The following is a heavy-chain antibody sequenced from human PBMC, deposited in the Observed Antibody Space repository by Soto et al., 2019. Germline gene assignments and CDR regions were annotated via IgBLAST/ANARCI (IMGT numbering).Heavy chain of an antibody. V-gene: IGHV4-59*08. CDR2: IYYSGST. CDR1: GGAISRYY. CDR3: ARSPHIQLWSYPSDY. D-gene: IGHD5-18*01. Sequence: SETLSLTCTVSGGAISRYYWSWIRQTPGKGLEWLGYIYYSGSTNYNPSLKSRVTISVDTAKNQFSLKLSSVTAADTAVYYCARSPHIQLWSYPSDYWGQGTLVTVSS. J-gene: IGHJ4*02.